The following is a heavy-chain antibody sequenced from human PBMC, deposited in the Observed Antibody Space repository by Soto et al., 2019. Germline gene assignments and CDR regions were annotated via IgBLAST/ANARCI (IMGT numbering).Heavy chain of an antibody. CDR3: VKEGYMRSDWYGQFDY. D-gene: IGHD6-19*01. V-gene: IGHV3-64D*06. Sequence: LRLSCSASGFTFNSYAMHWVRQAPGKGLEFVSAISSYGADTYYADSVKGRFAISRDNSKNTLYLQMSSLRAEDTALYYCVKEGYMRSDWYGQFDYWGQGALVTV. CDR2: ISSYGADT. J-gene: IGHJ4*02. CDR1: GFTFNSYA.